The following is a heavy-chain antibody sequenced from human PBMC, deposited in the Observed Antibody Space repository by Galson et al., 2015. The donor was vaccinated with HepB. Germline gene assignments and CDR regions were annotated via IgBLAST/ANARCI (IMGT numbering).Heavy chain of an antibody. J-gene: IGHJ4*02. CDR2: IYNSGST. V-gene: IGHV4-28*01. CDR3: ARNEGSSSGWPALDY. CDR1: AYSISSSNW. D-gene: IGHD6-19*01. Sequence: SETLSLTCAVSAYSISSSNWWGWIRQPPWKGLEWIGYIYNSGSTYYNPPLKSRVTMSVDTSKNQFSLKLSSVTAMDTAVYYCARNEGSSSGWPALDYWGQGTLVTVSS.